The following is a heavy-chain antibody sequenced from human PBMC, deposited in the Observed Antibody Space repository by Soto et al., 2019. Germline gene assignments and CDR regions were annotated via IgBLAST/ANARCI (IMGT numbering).Heavy chain of an antibody. V-gene: IGHV4-30-4*01. Sequence: QVQLQESGPGLVRPSPTLSLTCSVSGASLSVGDYYWMWIRQGPGQGLEWMGFLYMSGTAKYNPSRSSIVANSVDTSKNQFFLSLKYVTAADTAVYYCVRALGNRFMEWPRFDTWGQGKLVTVSS. J-gene: IGHJ5*02. D-gene: IGHD3-3*01. CDR3: VRALGNRFMEWPRFDT. CDR1: GASLSVGDYY. CDR2: LYMSGTA.